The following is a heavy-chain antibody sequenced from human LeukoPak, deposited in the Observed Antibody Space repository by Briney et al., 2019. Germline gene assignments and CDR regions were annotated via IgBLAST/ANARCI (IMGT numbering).Heavy chain of an antibody. Sequence: GRSLRLSCAASGFTFSSYGMHWVRQAPGKGLEWVAVISYDGSNKYYADSVKGRFTISRDNSKNTLYLQMNSLRAEDTAVYYCAKVLVGQYFDWLSDGMDVWGKGTTVTVSS. J-gene: IGHJ6*04. CDR1: GFTFSSYG. V-gene: IGHV3-30*18. D-gene: IGHD3-9*01. CDR2: ISYDGSNK. CDR3: AKVLVGQYFDWLSDGMDV.